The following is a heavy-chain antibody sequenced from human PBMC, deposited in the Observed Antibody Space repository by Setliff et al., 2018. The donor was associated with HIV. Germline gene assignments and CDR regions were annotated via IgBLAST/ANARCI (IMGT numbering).Heavy chain of an antibody. CDR2: IYYSGST. Sequence: SETLSLTCTVSGGSISIYYWRWIRQPPGKGLECIGYIYYSGSTTYNPSLKSRVTISIDTSKNQFSLKLSSVTAADTAVYYCARGRRSTSSYYYYYYMDVWGKGTTVTVSS. CDR3: ARGRRSTSSYYYYYYMDV. V-gene: IGHV4-59*01. J-gene: IGHJ6*03. D-gene: IGHD2-2*01. CDR1: GGSISIYY.